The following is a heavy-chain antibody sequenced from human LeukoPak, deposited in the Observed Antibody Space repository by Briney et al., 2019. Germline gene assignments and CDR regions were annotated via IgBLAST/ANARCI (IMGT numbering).Heavy chain of an antibody. CDR3: AKDYRDGYTSYYFDY. V-gene: IGHV3-30*18. J-gene: IGHJ4*02. Sequence: PGGSLRLSRAASGFTFSSYGMHWVRQAPGKGLEWVAVISYDGSNKYYADSVKGRFTISRDNSKNTLYLQMNSLRAEDTAVYYCAKDYRDGYTSYYFDYWGQGSLVTVSS. CDR2: ISYDGSNK. D-gene: IGHD5-24*01. CDR1: GFTFSSYG.